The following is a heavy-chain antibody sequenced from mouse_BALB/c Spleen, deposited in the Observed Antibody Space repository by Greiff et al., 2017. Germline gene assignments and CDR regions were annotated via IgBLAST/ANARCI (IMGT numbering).Heavy chain of an antibody. J-gene: IGHJ3*01. D-gene: IGHD1-1*01. V-gene: IGHV5-17*02. CDR2: ISSGSSTI. CDR1: GFTFSSFG. CDR3: ARGGYGSSYEWFAY. Sequence: EVQGVESGGGLVQPGGSRKLSCAASGFTFSSFGMHWVRQAPEKGLEWVAYISSGSSTIYYADTVKGRFTISRDNPKNTLFLQMTSLRSEDTAMYYCARGGYGSSYEWFAYWGQGTLVTVSA.